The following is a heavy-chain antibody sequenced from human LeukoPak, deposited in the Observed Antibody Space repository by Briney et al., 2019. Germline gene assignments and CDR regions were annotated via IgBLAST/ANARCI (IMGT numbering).Heavy chain of an antibody. CDR3: AKDRDDYGDFAFDY. V-gene: IGHV3-23*01. CDR2: ISRSGDVT. Sequence: GGSLRLSCAASGFVFTNYVMNWVRQAPGGGLEWVSGISRSGDVTYYADSVKGRFTISRDNSKNTLFLQIDGLRAEDTAIYYCAKDRDDYGDFAFDYWGQGTLVTVSS. CDR1: GFVFTNYV. D-gene: IGHD4-17*01. J-gene: IGHJ4*02.